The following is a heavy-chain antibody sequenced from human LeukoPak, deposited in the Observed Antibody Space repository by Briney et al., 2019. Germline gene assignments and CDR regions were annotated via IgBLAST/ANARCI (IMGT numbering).Heavy chain of an antibody. V-gene: IGHV3-23*01. CDR1: GFAFGVHA. D-gene: IGHD3-16*01. Sequence: RGSLRLSCAASGFAFGVHAMTWVRQAPGKGPEWVATIGGPAETFYADSVKGRFTISRDNSRNTLYLQMSSLRAEDSALYYCAKNWTSHNGVYDCLDFWGQGTQVTVSS. J-gene: IGHJ4*02. CDR3: AKNWTSHNGVYDCLDF. CDR2: IGGPAET.